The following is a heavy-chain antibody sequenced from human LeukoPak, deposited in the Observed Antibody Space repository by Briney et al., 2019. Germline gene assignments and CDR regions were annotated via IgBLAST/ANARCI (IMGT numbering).Heavy chain of an antibody. D-gene: IGHD1-26*01. CDR2: INSDGSST. Sequence: GGSLRLSCAASGFTLSSYWMHWVRQAPGKGLVWVSRINSDGSSTGYADSVKGRFTISRDNAKNTLYLQMNSLRVEDTAVYYCARGPAYSGSYYEQGLSYYFDYWGQGTLVTVSS. J-gene: IGHJ4*02. CDR3: ARGPAYSGSYYEQGLSYYFDY. V-gene: IGHV3-74*01. CDR1: GFTLSSYW.